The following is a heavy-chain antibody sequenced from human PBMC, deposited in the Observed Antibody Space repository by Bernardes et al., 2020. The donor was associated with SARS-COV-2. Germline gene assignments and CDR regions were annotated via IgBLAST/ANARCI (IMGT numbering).Heavy chain of an antibody. J-gene: IGHJ4*02. CDR3: ARGGKGSGSYHIDY. CDR2: ISGYNGKT. D-gene: IGHD1-26*01. CDR1: GYTFSSYG. V-gene: IGHV1-18*04. Sequence: ASVKVSCKASGYTFSSYGISWVRQAPGQGLEWMGWISGYNGKTDYAQKFQDRVTMTTDKSTYTTYMELRSLRSDDTAVYYCARGGKGSGSYHIDYWGQGTLVTVSS.